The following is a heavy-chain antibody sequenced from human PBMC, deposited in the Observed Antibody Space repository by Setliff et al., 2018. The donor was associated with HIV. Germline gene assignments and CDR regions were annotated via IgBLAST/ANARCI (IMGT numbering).Heavy chain of an antibody. Sequence: PGGSLRLSCAASGFTFDDYGMTWVRQAPGKGLEWVSGINWNGGGTGYADSVKGRFTISRDNAKNSLYLQMNSLRAEDTAMYYCARDKGPPPVVHLDYWGQGTLVTVSS. CDR3: ARDKGPPPVVHLDY. V-gene: IGHV3-20*04. D-gene: IGHD3-10*02. J-gene: IGHJ4*02. CDR2: INWNGGGT. CDR1: GFTFDDYG.